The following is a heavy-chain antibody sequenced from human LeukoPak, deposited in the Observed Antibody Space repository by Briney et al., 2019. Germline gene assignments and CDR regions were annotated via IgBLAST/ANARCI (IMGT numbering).Heavy chain of an antibody. Sequence: SETLSLTCTVSGGSISSYYWNWIRQPAGKGLEWIGRIYSSGSTNYNPSLKSRVTISVDTSKNQFSLKLSSVTAADTAVYYCARNSCPSGSCYDNRGYFDYWGQGTLVTVSS. J-gene: IGHJ4*02. D-gene: IGHD2-15*01. V-gene: IGHV4-4*07. CDR3: ARNSCPSGSCYDNRGYFDY. CDR2: IYSSGST. CDR1: GGSISSYY.